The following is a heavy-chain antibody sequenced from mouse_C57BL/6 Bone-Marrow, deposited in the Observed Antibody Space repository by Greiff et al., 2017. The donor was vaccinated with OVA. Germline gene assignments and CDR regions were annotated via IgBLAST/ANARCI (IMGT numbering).Heavy chain of an antibody. CDR1: GFTFSSYA. V-gene: IGHV5-4*01. D-gene: IGHD1-1*01. CDR2: ISDGGSYT. Sequence: EVKLVESGGGLVKPGGSLKLSCAASGFTFSSYAMSWVRQTPEKRLEWVATISDGGSYTYYPDNVKGRFTISRDNAKNNLYLQMSHLKSEDTAMYYCAREGDWITTVVADYWGQGTTLTVSS. J-gene: IGHJ2*01. CDR3: AREGDWITTVVADY.